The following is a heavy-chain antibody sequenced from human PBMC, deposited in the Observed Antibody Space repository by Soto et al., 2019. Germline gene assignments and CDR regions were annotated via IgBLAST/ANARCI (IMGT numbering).Heavy chain of an antibody. Sequence: SETLSLTCAVYGVSFSGYYWSWIRQPPGKGLEWIGEINHSGSTNYNPSLKSRVTISVDTSKNQFSLKLSSVTAADTAVYYCAILHFDWLSRWGQGTLVTVSS. CDR3: AILHFDWLSR. CDR1: GVSFSGYY. CDR2: INHSGST. J-gene: IGHJ5*02. V-gene: IGHV4-34*01. D-gene: IGHD3-3*02.